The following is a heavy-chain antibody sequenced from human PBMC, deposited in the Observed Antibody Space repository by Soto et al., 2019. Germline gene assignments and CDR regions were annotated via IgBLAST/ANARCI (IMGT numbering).Heavy chain of an antibody. J-gene: IGHJ5*02. CDR2: ISAGGGNT. Sequence: EVQLLESGGGLVQPGGSLRLSCAASGFSFSTYAMSWVRQAPGKGLEWVSGISAGGGNTYYADSVRGRFTISRDNSKNTPEHQMSSQRAEDTALDYCAKHSEYQRLCGFDRWGQGTLVTVSS. V-gene: IGHV3-23*01. CDR3: AKHSEYQRLCGFDR. CDR1: GFSFSTYA. D-gene: IGHD2-2*01.